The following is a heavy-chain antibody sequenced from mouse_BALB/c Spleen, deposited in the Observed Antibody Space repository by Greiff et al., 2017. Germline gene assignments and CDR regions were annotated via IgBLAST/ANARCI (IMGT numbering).Heavy chain of an antibody. CDR3: AREGGYDGYWYFDV. Sequence: VQLKQSGPELVKPGASVKMSCKASGYTFTSYVMHWVKQKPGQGLEWIGYINPYNDGTKYNEKFKGKATLTSDKSSSTAYMELSSLTSEDSAVYYCAREGGYDGYWYFDVWGAGTTVTVSS. CDR1: GYTFTSYV. V-gene: IGHV1-14*01. CDR2: INPYNDGT. D-gene: IGHD2-3*01. J-gene: IGHJ1*01.